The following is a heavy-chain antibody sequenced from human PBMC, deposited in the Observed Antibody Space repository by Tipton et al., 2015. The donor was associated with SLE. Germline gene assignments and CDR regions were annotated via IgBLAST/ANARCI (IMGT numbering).Heavy chain of an antibody. Sequence: TLSLTSTVSGGSISRHYWGWIRQPPGKGLEWIGSIYYSGSTYYNPSLTSRVTISVDTSKNQFSLKLSSVTAADTAVYYCARYCSGGSCYYAFDIWGQGTMVTVSS. D-gene: IGHD2-15*01. J-gene: IGHJ3*02. CDR2: IYYSGST. CDR3: ARYCSGGSCYYAFDI. V-gene: IGHV4-39*07. CDR1: GGSISRHY.